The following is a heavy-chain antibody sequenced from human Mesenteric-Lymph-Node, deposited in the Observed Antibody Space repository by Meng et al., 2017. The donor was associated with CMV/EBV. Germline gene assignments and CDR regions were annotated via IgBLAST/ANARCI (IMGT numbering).Heavy chain of an antibody. CDR2: INWNGGST. J-gene: IGHJ3*02. CDR1: GFTFDDYG. V-gene: IGHV3-20*04. Sequence: GESLKISCAASGFTFDDYGMSWVRQAPGKGLEWVSGINWNGGSTGYADSVKGRFTISRDNAKHSLYLQMNSLRADDMAFYYCAKSASKYDFRDAFDIWGRGTMVTVSS. D-gene: IGHD3-3*01. CDR3: AKSASKYDFRDAFDI.